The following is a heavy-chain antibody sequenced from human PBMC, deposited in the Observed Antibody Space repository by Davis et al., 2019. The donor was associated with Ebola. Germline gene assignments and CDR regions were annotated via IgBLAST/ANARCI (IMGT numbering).Heavy chain of an antibody. CDR2: ISSSSSYI. V-gene: IGHV3-21*01. D-gene: IGHD3-22*01. CDR3: AKDLVDDSPAGY. J-gene: IGHJ4*02. CDR1: GFTFSSYS. Sequence: GGSLRLSCAASGFTFSSYSMNWVRQAPGKGLEWVSSISSSSSYIYYADSVKGRFTISRDNAKNSLYLQMNSLRAEDTAVYYCAKDLVDDSPAGYWGQGTLVTVSS.